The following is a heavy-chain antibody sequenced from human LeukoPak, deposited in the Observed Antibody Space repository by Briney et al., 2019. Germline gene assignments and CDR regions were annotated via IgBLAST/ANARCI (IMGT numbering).Heavy chain of an antibody. CDR1: GGSFSGYY. D-gene: IGHD5-18*01. CDR3: ARYNVDTAMAYFDY. V-gene: IGHV4-34*01. J-gene: IGHJ4*02. Sequence: SETLSLTCAVYGGSFSGYYWSWIRQPPGKGLEWIGEINHSGSTNYNPSLKSRVTISVDTSKNQFPLKPSSVTAADTAVYYCARYNVDTAMAYFDYWGQGTLVTVSS. CDR2: INHSGST.